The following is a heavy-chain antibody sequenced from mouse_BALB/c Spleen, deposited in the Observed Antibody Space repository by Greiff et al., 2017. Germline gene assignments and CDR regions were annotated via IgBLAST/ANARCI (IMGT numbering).Heavy chain of an antibody. CDR3: ARERDYYGNYYAMDY. D-gene: IGHD1-1*01. V-gene: IGHV2-6-7*01. CDR2: IWGDGST. CDR1: GFSLTGYG. J-gene: IGHJ4*01. Sequence: QVQLKESGPGLVAPSQSLSITCTVSGFSLTGYGVNWVRQPPGKGLEWLGMIWGDGSTDYNSALKSRLSISKDNSKSQVFLKMNSLQTDDTARYYCARERDYYGNYYAMDYWGQGTSVTVSS.